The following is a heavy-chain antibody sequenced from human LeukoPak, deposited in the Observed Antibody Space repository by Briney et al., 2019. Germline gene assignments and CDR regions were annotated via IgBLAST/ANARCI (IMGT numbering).Heavy chain of an antibody. CDR3: AKDNSGYDQEDYFDY. V-gene: IGHV3-9*01. Sequence: GRSLRLSCAASGFTFDDYAMPWVRHAPGKGLEWVSGISWNSGSIGYADSVKGRFTISRDNAKNSLYLQMNSLRAEDTALYYCAKDNSGYDQEDYFDYWGQGTLVTVSS. J-gene: IGHJ4*02. D-gene: IGHD5-12*01. CDR2: ISWNSGSI. CDR1: GFTFDDYA.